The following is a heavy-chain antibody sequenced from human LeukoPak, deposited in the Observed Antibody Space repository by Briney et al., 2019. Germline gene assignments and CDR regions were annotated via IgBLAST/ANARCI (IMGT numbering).Heavy chain of an antibody. Sequence: ASVKVSCKASGYTFTTYYLHWVRQAPGQGLVWMGLINPSGGGTRYAQKFQGRVTMTRDTSTSTVYMELSSLRSEDTAVYYCASGYKTVSVFDHWGQGTLVTVSS. CDR3: ASGYKTVSVFDH. J-gene: IGHJ4*02. CDR1: GYTFTTYY. D-gene: IGHD5-24*01. V-gene: IGHV1-46*01. CDR2: INPSGGGT.